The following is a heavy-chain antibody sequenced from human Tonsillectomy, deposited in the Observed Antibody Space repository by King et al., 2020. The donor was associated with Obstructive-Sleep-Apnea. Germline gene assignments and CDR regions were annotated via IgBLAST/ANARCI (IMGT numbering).Heavy chain of an antibody. CDR3: SRVRGNYYGGMDV. CDR2: ISYDGSNK. V-gene: IGHV3-30-3*01. D-gene: IGHD1-26*01. CDR1: GFTFSTYT. Sequence: VQLVESGGGVVQPGRSLRLSCAASGFTFSTYTMHWVRQAPGRGLEWVAVISYDGSNKYYADSVKGRFTISRDNSKNTLYLQMNSLRTEDTALYYCSRVRGNYYGGMDVWGQGTTVTVSS. J-gene: IGHJ6*02.